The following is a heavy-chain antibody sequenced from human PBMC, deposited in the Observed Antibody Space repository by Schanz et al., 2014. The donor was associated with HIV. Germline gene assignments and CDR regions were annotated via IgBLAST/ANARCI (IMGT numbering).Heavy chain of an antibody. CDR3: AREGTAARQFYYYGMDV. D-gene: IGHD6-6*01. V-gene: IGHV1-8*01. CDR1: GYTFTIYD. CDR2: MNPNSGDT. J-gene: IGHJ6*02. Sequence: QVQLVQSGAEVKKPGASVKVSCKASGYTFTIYDINWVRQATGQGLEWMGWMNPNSGDTDYAQKFQGRVTMTRDTSISTAYMELSRLRSDDTAVYYCAREGTAARQFYYYGMDVWGQGTTVTVSS.